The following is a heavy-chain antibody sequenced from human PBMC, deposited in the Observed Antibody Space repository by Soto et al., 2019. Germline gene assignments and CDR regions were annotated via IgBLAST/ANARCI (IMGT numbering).Heavy chain of an antibody. V-gene: IGHV1-46*01. Sequence: ASVKVSCKASGYSFFSYYIHWVRQAPGQGLEWMGRFLASCGKTFYAQRFRGRVSMTRDTSSTNTVSLELTSLTSDDTAVYYCARGGAPIFGAIDSWGQG. CDR2: FLASCGKT. CDR3: ARGGAPIFGAIDS. CDR1: GYSFFSYY. J-gene: IGHJ4*02. D-gene: IGHD3-3*02.